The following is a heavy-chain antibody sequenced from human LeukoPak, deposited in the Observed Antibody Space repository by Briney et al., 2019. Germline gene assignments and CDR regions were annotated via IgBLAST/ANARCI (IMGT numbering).Heavy chain of an antibody. D-gene: IGHD6-13*01. CDR2: INHSGST. V-gene: IGHV4-34*01. CDR1: GGSFSGYY. J-gene: IGHJ5*02. Sequence: SETLSLICAVYGGSFSGYYWSWIRQPPGKGLEWIGEINHSGSTNYNPSLKSRVTISVDTSKNQFSLKLSSVTAADTAVYYCASRIAAAGYTNWFDPWGQGTLVTVSS. CDR3: ASRIAAAGYTNWFDP.